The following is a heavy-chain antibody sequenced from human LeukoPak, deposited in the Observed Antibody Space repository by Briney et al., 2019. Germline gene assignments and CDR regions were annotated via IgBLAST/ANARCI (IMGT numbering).Heavy chain of an antibody. CDR1: GFTFSSYA. V-gene: IGHV3-23*01. CDR2: ISGSGGST. Sequence: GGSLRLSCAASGFTFSSYAMSWVRQAPGKGLEWVSAISGSGGSTYYADSVKGRFTISRDNSKNTLYLQMNSLRAENTAVYYCANPTVRDQSFDYWGQGTLVTVSS. CDR3: ANPTVRDQSFDY. J-gene: IGHJ4*02.